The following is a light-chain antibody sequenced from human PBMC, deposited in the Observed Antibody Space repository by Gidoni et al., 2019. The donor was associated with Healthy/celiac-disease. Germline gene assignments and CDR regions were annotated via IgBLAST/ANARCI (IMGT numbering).Light chain of an antibody. CDR3: QQYYSTPQT. J-gene: IGKJ1*01. CDR2: WAS. V-gene: IGKV4-1*01. CDR1: QSVLYSSNNKNY. Sequence: DIVMTQSPDSLAVSLGERATIHCKSSQSVLYSSNNKNYLAWYQQKPGQPPKLLIYWASTRESGVPDRFSGSGSGTDFTITISSLQAEDVAVYYCQQYYSTPQTFGQGTKVEIK.